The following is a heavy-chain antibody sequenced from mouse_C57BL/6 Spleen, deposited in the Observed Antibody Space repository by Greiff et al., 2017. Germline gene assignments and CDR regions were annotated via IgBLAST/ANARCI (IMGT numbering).Heavy chain of an antibody. D-gene: IGHD2-2*01. CDR2: ISSGGSYT. V-gene: IGHV5-6*01. CDR3: ARRGYDDGGYAMDY. Sequence: EVKVVESGGDLVKPGGSLKLSCAASGFTFSSYGMSWVRQTPDKRLEWVATISSGGSYTYYPDSVKGRFTISRDNAKNTLYLQMSSLKSEDTAMYYGARRGYDDGGYAMDYWGQGTSVTVSS. CDR1: GFTFSSYG. J-gene: IGHJ4*01.